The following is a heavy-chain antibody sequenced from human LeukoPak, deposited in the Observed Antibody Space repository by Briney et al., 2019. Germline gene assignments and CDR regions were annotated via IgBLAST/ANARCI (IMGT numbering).Heavy chain of an antibody. J-gene: IGHJ4*02. CDR2: INPSGDST. CDR3: ARDRGNWNYVEVFSDY. V-gene: IGHV1-46*01. Sequence: GASVKVSCKASGYTFTSYYMHWVRQAPGQGLEWMGIINPSGDSTSYAQKFQGRVTMTRDTSTSTVYMELSSLRSEDTAVYYCARDRGNWNYVEVFSDYWGQGTLVTVSS. CDR1: GYTFTSYY. D-gene: IGHD1-7*01.